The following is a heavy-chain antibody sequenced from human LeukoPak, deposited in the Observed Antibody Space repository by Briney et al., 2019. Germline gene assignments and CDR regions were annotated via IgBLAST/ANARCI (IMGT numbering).Heavy chain of an antibody. V-gene: IGHV3-53*01. CDR1: GFTFSSYW. CDR3: ARGDYGDYGSTINAFDI. CDR2: IYSGGST. Sequence: GGSLRLSCAASGFTFSSYWMSWVRQAPGKGLEWVSVIYSGGSTYYADSVKGRFTISRDNSKNTLYLQMNSLRAEDTAVYYCARGDYGDYGSTINAFDIWGQGTMVTVSS. J-gene: IGHJ3*02. D-gene: IGHD4-17*01.